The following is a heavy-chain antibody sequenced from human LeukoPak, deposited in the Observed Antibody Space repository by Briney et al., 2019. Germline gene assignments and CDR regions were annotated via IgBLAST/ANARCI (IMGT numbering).Heavy chain of an antibody. CDR1: GFTFSSYS. J-gene: IGHJ4*02. D-gene: IGHD3-22*01. V-gene: IGHV3-48*02. Sequence: GGSLRLPCAASGFTFSSYSMNWVRQAPGKGLEWISYISSVSAPIYYADSVKGRFTISRDNAKNSLYLQMDSLRDEDTAVYYCARYYYDTSGSLDYWGQGTLVTVSS. CDR3: ARYYYDTSGSLDY. CDR2: ISSVSAPI.